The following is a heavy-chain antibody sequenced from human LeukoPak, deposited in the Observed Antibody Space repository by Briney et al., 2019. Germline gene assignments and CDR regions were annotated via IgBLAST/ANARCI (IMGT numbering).Heavy chain of an antibody. V-gene: IGHV3-21*04. CDR2: ISSSSSYI. CDR3: ARDWALHIPPGY. D-gene: IGHD3-16*01. J-gene: IGHJ4*02. Sequence: PGGSLRLSCAASGFTFSSYVMSWVRQAPGKGLEWVSSISSSSSYIYYADSVKGRFTISRDNAKNSLYLQMNSLRAEDTAVYYCARDWALHIPPGYWGQGTLVTVSS. CDR1: GFTFSSYV.